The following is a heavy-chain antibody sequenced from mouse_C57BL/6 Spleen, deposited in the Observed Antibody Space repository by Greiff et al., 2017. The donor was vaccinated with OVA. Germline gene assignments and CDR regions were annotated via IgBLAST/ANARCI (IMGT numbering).Heavy chain of an antibody. D-gene: IGHD2-5*01. CDR3: ARDGYYSNYGDY. CDR2: IYPSDSET. J-gene: IGHJ2*01. CDR1: GYTFTSYW. V-gene: IGHV1-61*01. Sequence: QVQLQQPGAELVRPGSSVKLSCKASGYTFTSYWMDWVKQRPGQGLEWIGNIYPSDSETHYNQKFKDKATLTVDKSSSTAYMQLSSLTSEDSAVYYCARDGYYSNYGDYWGQGTTLTVSS.